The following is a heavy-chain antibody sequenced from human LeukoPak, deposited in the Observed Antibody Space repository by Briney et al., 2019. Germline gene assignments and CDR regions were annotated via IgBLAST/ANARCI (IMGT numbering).Heavy chain of an antibody. D-gene: IGHD3-22*01. J-gene: IGHJ5*02. V-gene: IGHV1-24*01. Sequence: ASVKVSCKVSGYTLTELSMHWVRQAPGKGLEWMGGFDPEDGETIYAQKFQGRVTMTEDTSTDTAYMELSSLRSEDTAVYYCATDPKPYYYDSSGYSTWGQGTLVTVSS. CDR2: FDPEDGET. CDR3: ATDPKPYYYDSSGYST. CDR1: GYTLTELS.